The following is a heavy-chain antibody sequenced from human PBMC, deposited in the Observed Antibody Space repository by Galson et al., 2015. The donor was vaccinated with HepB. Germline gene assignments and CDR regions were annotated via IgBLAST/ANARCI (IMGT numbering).Heavy chain of an antibody. CDR2: IKSKTDGGTT. CDR3: TTDVYFSSYWSWLDP. CDR1: GFAFNNAW. V-gene: IGHV3-15*01. J-gene: IGHJ5*02. D-gene: IGHD2-2*01. Sequence: LRLSCAASGFAFNNAWMNWVRQAPGKGLEWVGRIKSKTDGGTTEYAAPVKGRFTISRDDSRNTLYLQMHSLKTDDTAVYYCTTDVYFSSYWSWLDPWGQGIPVTVSS.